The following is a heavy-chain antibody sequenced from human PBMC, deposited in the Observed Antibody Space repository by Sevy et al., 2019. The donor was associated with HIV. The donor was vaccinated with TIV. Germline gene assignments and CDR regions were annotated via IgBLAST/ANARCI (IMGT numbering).Heavy chain of an antibody. CDR3: ARGGDFLLTD. D-gene: IGHD2-21*01. J-gene: IGHJ4*02. CDR2: IRYDGTRK. CDR1: GFTFSDYS. V-gene: IGHV3-30*02. Sequence: GGSLRLSCAASGFTFSDYSMHWVRQAPGKVLEWVAFIRYDGTRKDYADSVKGRFTISRDNSKKTLFLQMNSLRAEDTAVYYCARGGDFLLTDWGQGALVTVSS.